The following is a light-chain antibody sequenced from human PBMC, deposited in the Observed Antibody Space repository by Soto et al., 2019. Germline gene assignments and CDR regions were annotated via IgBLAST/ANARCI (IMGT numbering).Light chain of an antibody. CDR2: DAS. J-gene: IGKJ1*01. V-gene: IGKV1-5*01. Sequence: IEMTQSPSTLSASVGDRVTITCRASQTIRRWLAWYQQRPGKAPKVLIYDASTLESGVPARFSGSGSETEFTLTISSLQPEDSATYYCQHYNSDPWTLGQGTKV. CDR3: QHYNSDPWT. CDR1: QTIRRW.